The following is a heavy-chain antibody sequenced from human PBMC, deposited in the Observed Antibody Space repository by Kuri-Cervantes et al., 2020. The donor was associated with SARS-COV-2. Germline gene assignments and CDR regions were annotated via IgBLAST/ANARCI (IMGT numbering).Heavy chain of an antibody. CDR2: IWYDGSNK. D-gene: IGHD6-19*01. CDR1: GFTFSSYG. V-gene: IGHV3-33*01. J-gene: IGHJ4*02. Sequence: GESLKISCAASGFTFSSYGMHWVRQAPGKGLEWVAVIWYDGSNKYYADSVKGRFTISRDNSKNTLYLQMNSLRAEDTAVYYCARAQQWLEPNFDYWGQGTPVTVSS. CDR3: ARAQQWLEPNFDY.